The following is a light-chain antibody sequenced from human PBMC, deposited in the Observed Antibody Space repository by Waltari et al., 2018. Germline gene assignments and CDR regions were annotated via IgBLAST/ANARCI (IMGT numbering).Light chain of an antibody. V-gene: IGKV1-16*01. Sequence: DIQMTQSPSSLSASVGDRVTITCRASQVISNYVAWFQHTPGKAPKPLIYDGASLQSGVPSRFRGSGYGTGFSLTINSLQPEDFATYYCQQYNSYPYTFGQGTKL. CDR2: DGA. CDR1: QVISNY. CDR3: QQYNSYPYT. J-gene: IGKJ2*01.